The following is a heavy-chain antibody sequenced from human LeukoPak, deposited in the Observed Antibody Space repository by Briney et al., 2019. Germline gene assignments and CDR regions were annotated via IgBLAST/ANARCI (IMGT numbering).Heavy chain of an antibody. CDR2: IYYSGST. CDR1: GGSISSYY. V-gene: IGHV4-59*01. D-gene: IGHD5-18*01. Sequence: SETLSLTCTVSGGSISSYYWSWIRQPPGKGLEWIGYIYYSGSTNYNPSLKSRVTISVDTSKNQFSLKLSSVTAADTAVYYCARGGYSYGPRGYFDLWGRGTLVTVSS. J-gene: IGHJ2*01. CDR3: ARGGYSYGPRGYFDL.